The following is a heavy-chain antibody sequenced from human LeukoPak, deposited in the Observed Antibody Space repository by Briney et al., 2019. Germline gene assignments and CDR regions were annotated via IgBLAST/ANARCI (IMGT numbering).Heavy chain of an antibody. CDR2: IDSDGSST. V-gene: IGHV3-74*01. D-gene: IGHD1-26*01. J-gene: IGHJ4*02. CDR1: GFTFSSYS. Sequence: GGSLRLSCAASGFTFSSYSMNWVRQAPGKGLVWVSRIDSDGSSTNYADSVKGRFTISRDNAKNTLYLQMNSLRVEDTAVYYCVGGGTYWGYWGQGTLVTVSS. CDR3: VGGGTYWGY.